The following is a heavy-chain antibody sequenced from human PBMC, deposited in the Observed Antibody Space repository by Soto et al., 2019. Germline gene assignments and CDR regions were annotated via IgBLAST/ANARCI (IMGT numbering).Heavy chain of an antibody. V-gene: IGHV4-4*02. CDR1: GGSISSSNW. CDR3: ARDTRYYDSSGYDHDAFDI. J-gene: IGHJ3*02. D-gene: IGHD3-22*01. CDR2: IYHSGST. Sequence: LSLTCAVSGGSISSSNWWSWVRQPPGKGLEWIGEIYHSGSTNYNPSLKSRVTISVDKSKNQFSLKLSSVTAADTAVYYCARDTRYYDSSGYDHDAFDIWGQGTMVTVSS.